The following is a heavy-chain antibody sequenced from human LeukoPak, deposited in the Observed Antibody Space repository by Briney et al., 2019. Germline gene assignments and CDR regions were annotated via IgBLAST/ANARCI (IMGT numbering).Heavy chain of an antibody. CDR1: GFTFDDYA. Sequence: QPGGSLRLSCAASGFTFDDYAMHWVRQAPGKGLEWVSGISWNSGSIGYADSVKGRFTASRDNAKNSLYLQMNSLRAEDTALYYCVFGTGETYYYYGMDVWGQGTTVTVSS. V-gene: IGHV3-9*01. CDR3: VFGTGETYYYYGMDV. CDR2: ISWNSGSI. D-gene: IGHD3-3*01. J-gene: IGHJ6*02.